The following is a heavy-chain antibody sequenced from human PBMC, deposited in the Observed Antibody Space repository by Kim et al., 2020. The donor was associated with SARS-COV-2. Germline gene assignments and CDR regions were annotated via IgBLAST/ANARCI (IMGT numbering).Heavy chain of an antibody. D-gene: IGHD6-6*01. CDR1: GFTFSSYS. J-gene: IGHJ4*02. V-gene: IGHV3-21*01. CDR2: ISSSSSYI. CDR3: ARVGRIAARRDYYFDY. Sequence: GGSLRLSCAASGFTFSSYSMNWVRQAPGKGLEWVSSISSSSSYIYYADSVKGRFTISRDNAKNSLYLQMNSLRAEDTAVYYCARVGRIAARRDYYFDYWGQGTLVTVSS.